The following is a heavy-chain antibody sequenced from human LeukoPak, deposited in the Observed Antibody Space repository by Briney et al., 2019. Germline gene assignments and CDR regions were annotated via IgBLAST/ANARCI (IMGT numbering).Heavy chain of an antibody. CDR1: GYTFTNFG. V-gene: IGHV1-46*01. Sequence: GASVKVSCKASGYTFTNFGINWVRQAPKQGLEWMGIINPSGGSASYAQKFQGRVTMTRDTSTSTVYMELSSLRSEDTAVYYCARELPYIVVVTYRASDYNPRFDPWGQGTLVTVSS. J-gene: IGHJ5*02. D-gene: IGHD2-21*02. CDR2: INPSGGSA. CDR3: ARELPYIVVVTYRASDYNPRFDP.